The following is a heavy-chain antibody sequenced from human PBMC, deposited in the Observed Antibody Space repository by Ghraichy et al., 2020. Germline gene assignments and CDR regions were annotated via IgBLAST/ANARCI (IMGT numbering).Heavy chain of an antibody. Sequence: GGSLRLSCAASGFTFSSYAMSWVRQAPGKGLGWVSAISGSGGSTYYADSVKGRFTISRDNSKNTLYLQMNSLRAEDTAVYYCARSNPYGDYVVVGYFDYWGQGTLVTVSS. D-gene: IGHD4-17*01. CDR2: ISGSGGST. V-gene: IGHV3-23*01. J-gene: IGHJ4*02. CDR1: GFTFSSYA. CDR3: ARSNPYGDYVVVGYFDY.